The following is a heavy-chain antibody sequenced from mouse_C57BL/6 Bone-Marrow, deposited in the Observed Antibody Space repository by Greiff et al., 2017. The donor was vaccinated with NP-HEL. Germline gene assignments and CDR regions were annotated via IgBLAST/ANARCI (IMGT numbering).Heavy chain of an antibody. V-gene: IGHV5-4*01. CDR3: ARDYYGSSYVFAY. CDR1: GFTFSSYA. CDR2: ISDGGSYT. D-gene: IGHD1-1*01. J-gene: IGHJ3*01. Sequence: EVKLMESGGGLVKPGGSLKLSCAASGFTFSSYAMSWVRQTPEKRLEWVATISDGGSYTYYPDNVKGRFTISRDNAKNNLYLQMSHLKSEDTAMYYCARDYYGSSYVFAYWGQGTLVTVSA.